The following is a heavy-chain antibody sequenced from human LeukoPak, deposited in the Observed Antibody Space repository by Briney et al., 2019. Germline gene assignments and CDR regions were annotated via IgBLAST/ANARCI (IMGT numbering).Heavy chain of an antibody. D-gene: IGHD6-13*01. CDR2: ISYDGSNK. CDR1: GFTFSTYA. Sequence: QPGGSLRLSCAASGFTFSTYAMHWVRQAPAKGLEWVAFISYDGSNKYSADSVKGRFTISRDNSKNTLHLQMNSLRAEDTAVYYCARDIFPYSSRVYGMDVWGQGTTVTVSS. J-gene: IGHJ6*02. V-gene: IGHV3-30-3*01. CDR3: ARDIFPYSSRVYGMDV.